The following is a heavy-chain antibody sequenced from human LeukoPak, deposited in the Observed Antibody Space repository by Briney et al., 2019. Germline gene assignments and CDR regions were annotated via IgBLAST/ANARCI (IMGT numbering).Heavy chain of an antibody. CDR1: GFTVSSNY. V-gene: IGHV3-53*01. J-gene: IGHJ4*02. Sequence: PGGSLRLSCAASGFTVSSNYMNWIRQAPGERLEWVSIVYSGGDTYYADSVKGRFTMSRDNSKNMLYLQMNSLRAEDTAVYYCARVEIPWSFDYWGQGTLVTVSS. D-gene: IGHD2-21*01. CDR3: ARVEIPWSFDY. CDR2: VYSGGDT.